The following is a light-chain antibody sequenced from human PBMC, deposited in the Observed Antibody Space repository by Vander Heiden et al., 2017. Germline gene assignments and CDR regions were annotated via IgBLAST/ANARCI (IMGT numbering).Light chain of an antibody. CDR2: DAS. V-gene: IGKV3-15*01. J-gene: IGKJ2*02. CDR3: QQYSDWCT. Sequence: EVVMTQSPATLSVSPGERATLSCRASQSVNNNLAWYQHKPGQAPRLLIYDASTRATGIPARFSGSGSGTEFTLTITSLQSEDFALYYCQQYSDWCTFGQGTKLEIK. CDR1: QSVNNN.